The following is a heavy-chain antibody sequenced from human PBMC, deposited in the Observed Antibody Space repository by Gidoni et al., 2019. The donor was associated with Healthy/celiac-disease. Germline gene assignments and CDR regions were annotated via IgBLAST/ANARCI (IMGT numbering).Heavy chain of an antibody. CDR3: ARARYDFWSGYADY. CDR1: GGSIRSGGYY. CDR2: IYYSGST. V-gene: IGHV4-31*03. Sequence: QVQLQESGPGLVKPSQTLSLTCTVSGGSIRSGGYYWSWIRQHPGKGLEWIGYIYYSGSTYYNPSLKSRVTISVDTSKNQFSLKLSSVTAADTAVYYCARARYDFWSGYADYWGQGTLVTVSS. J-gene: IGHJ4*02. D-gene: IGHD3-3*01.